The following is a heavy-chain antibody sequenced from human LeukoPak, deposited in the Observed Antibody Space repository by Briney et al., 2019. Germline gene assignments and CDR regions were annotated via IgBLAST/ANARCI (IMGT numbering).Heavy chain of an antibody. D-gene: IGHD3-22*01. CDR3: ARLNYYDSSGHSYAFDI. V-gene: IGHV3-23*01. Sequence: GGSLRLSCAASGFTLSSYAMSWVRQGPGKVLEWVSAISVSGNTYHADSVKGRFTISRDNAKNSLYLQMNSLRAEDTAVYYCARLNYYDSSGHSYAFDIWGQGTMVTVSS. CDR2: ISVSGNT. CDR1: GFTLSSYA. J-gene: IGHJ3*02.